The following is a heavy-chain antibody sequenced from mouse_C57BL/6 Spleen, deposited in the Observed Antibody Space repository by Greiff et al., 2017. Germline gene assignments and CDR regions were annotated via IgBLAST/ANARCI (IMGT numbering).Heavy chain of an antibody. D-gene: IGHD2-4*01. J-gene: IGHJ4*01. CDR1: GYTFTDYY. V-gene: IGHV1-26*01. CDR3: ARREDYDYDGYAMDY. Sequence: VQLQQSGPELVKPGASVKISCKASGYTFTDYYMNWVKQSHGKSLEWIGDINPNNGGTSYNQKFKGKATLTVDKSSSTAYMELRSLTSEDSAVYYCARREDYDYDGYAMDYWGQGTSVTVSS. CDR2: INPNNGGT.